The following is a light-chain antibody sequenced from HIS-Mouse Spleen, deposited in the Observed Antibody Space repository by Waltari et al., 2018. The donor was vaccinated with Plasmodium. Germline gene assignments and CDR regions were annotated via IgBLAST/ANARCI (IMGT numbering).Light chain of an antibody. V-gene: IGLV3-25*03. Sequence: SYELTQPPSVSVSPGQTARITCSGDALPKQYAYWYQQKPGPAPVLVLYKDIGRASGFPERVSGSSSGTTVTLTSSGVQAEDEADYYCQSADSSGTYVVFGGGTKLTVL. CDR1: ALPKQY. CDR2: KDI. CDR3: QSADSSGTYVV. J-gene: IGLJ2*01.